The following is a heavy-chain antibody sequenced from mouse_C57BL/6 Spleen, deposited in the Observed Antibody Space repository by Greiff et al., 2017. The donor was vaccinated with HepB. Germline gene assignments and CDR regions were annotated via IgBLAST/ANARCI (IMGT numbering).Heavy chain of an antibody. Sequence: EVQLQQSGPELVKPGASVKIPCKASGYTFTDYNMDWVKQSHGKSLEWIGDINPNNGGTIYNQKFKGKATLTVDKSSSTAYMELRSLTSEDTAVYYCAREEKDYGSSEGYAMDYWGQGTSVTVSS. J-gene: IGHJ4*01. CDR2: INPNNGGT. V-gene: IGHV1-18*01. CDR3: AREEKDYGSSEGYAMDY. CDR1: GYTFTDYN. D-gene: IGHD1-1*01.